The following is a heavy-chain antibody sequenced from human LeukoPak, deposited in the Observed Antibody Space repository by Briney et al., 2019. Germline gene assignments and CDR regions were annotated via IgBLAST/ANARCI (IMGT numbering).Heavy chain of an antibody. V-gene: IGHV4-59*12. Sequence: SETLSLTCTVSGGSISSYYWSWIRQPPGKGLEWIGYIYYSGSTNYNPSLKSRVTISVDTSKNQFSLKLSSVTAADTAVYYCARDPPPTGDYVSWFDPWGQGTLVTVSS. CDR2: IYYSGST. CDR3: ARDPPPTGDYVSWFDP. CDR1: GGSISSYY. D-gene: IGHD4-17*01. J-gene: IGHJ5*02.